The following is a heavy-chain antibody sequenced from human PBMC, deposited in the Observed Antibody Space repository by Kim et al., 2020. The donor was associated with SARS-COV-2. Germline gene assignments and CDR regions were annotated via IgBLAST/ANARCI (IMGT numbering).Heavy chain of an antibody. CDR1: GFIFSSYG. D-gene: IGHD1-1*01. J-gene: IGHJ2*01. V-gene: IGHV3-33*03. CDR2: IYFDGSKK. Sequence: GGSLRLSCAASGFIFSSYGMHWVRQTPGKGLEWVAAIYFDGSKKYYADSMKGRFTISRDNSKNTLSLQMNSLRAEDTAIYYCAKVRTNLWYFHLWGRGTL. CDR3: AKVRTNLWYFHL.